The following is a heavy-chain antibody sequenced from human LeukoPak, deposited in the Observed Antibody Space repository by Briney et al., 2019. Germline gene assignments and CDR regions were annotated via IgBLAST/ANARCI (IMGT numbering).Heavy chain of an antibody. V-gene: IGHV1-8*01. D-gene: IGHD3-22*01. CDR2: MNPNSGNT. Sequence: RASLKVSCKASGYTFSAYDINWVRQATGHGLEWMGWMNPNSGNTGSAQNFQGRVTMTTDTSINTAYMELSNMRSEDTAVYYCARVSQTTAYYYTSGYYYHGYWGQGTRVTVSS. CDR3: ARVSQTTAYYYTSGYYYHGY. J-gene: IGHJ4*02. CDR1: GYTFSAYD.